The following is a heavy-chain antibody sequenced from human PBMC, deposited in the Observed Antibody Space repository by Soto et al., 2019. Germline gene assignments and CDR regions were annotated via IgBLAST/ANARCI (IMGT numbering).Heavy chain of an antibody. D-gene: IGHD6-19*01. CDR1: GFTFSSYS. J-gene: IGHJ4*02. CDR2: ISSSSSTI. CDR3: ARDLIAARPSSGWYRGGHDY. V-gene: IGHV3-48*02. Sequence: GGSLRLSCAASGFTFSSYSMNWVRQAPGKGLEWVSYISSSSSTIYYADSVKGRFTISRDNAKNSLYLQMNSLRDEDTAVYYCARDLIAARPSSGWYRGGHDYWGQGTLVTVSS.